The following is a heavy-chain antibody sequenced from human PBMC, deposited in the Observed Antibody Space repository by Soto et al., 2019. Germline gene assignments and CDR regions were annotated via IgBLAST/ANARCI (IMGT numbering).Heavy chain of an antibody. CDR1: GGSVSSGSYY. V-gene: IGHV4-61*01. Sequence: SATQYVTCTVSGGSVSSGSYYWSWIRQPPGKGLEWIGYIYYSGSTNYNPSLKSRVTISVDTSKNQFSLKLSSVTAADTAVYYCARDLVKRNRWFDPWGQGALVTVSS. D-gene: IGHD1-1*01. CDR3: ARDLVKRNRWFDP. J-gene: IGHJ5*02. CDR2: IYYSGST.